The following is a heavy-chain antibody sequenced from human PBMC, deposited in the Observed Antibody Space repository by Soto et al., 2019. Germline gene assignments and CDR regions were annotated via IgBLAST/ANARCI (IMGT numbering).Heavy chain of an antibody. D-gene: IGHD5-12*01. Sequence: QITLKESGPTLVKPTQPLTLTSTFSGFSISTIGVGVGWIIQPPGKALQGLALIYWDDDKRYSPSLKSRLTITKDTSKYQVVLTMTNMVPVDTATYYCAHVYGGYYNFDYWGQGTLVTVSS. CDR2: IYWDDDK. V-gene: IGHV2-5*02. CDR1: GFSISTIGVG. CDR3: AHVYGGYYNFDY. J-gene: IGHJ4*02.